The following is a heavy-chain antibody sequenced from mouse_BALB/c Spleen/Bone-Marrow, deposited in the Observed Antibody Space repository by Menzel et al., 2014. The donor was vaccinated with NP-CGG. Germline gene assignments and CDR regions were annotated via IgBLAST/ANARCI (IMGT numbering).Heavy chain of an antibody. D-gene: IGHD4-1*01. J-gene: IGHJ4*01. CDR1: GYTFTSYT. Sequence: VQLVESAAELARPGASVKMSCKASGYTFTSYTMHWVKQRPGQGLEWIGYINPSSGYTEYNQKFKDKTTLTADKSSSTAYMQLSSLTSEDSAVYYCARLTGTSYAMGYWGQGTSVTVSS. CDR2: INPSSGYT. CDR3: ARLTGTSYAMGY. V-gene: IGHV1-4*02.